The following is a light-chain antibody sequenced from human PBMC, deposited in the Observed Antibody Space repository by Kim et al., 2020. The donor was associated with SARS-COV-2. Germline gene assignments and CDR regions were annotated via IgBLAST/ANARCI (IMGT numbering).Light chain of an antibody. Sequence: VALSQTVRITCQGDSLRSYYATWYQQKPGQAPILVIYGKNNRPSGIPERYSGSSSGNTASLTITGTQAGDEADYYCNSRDSNDNVVFGGGTKLTVL. V-gene: IGLV3-19*01. CDR3: NSRDSNDNVV. CDR1: SLRSYY. CDR2: GKN. J-gene: IGLJ2*01.